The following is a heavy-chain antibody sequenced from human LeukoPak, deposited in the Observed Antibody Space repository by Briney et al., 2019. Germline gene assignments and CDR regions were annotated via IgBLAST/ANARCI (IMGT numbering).Heavy chain of an antibody. CDR2: INPNSGDT. D-gene: IGHD1-26*01. J-gene: IGHJ4*02. Sequence: ASAKVSCKASGYTFTGYYMHWVRQAPGQGLEWMGWINPNSGDTNFAQKFQGRVTMTRDTSISAIYMELSRLRSDDTAVYYCARDGNFDNWGQGTLVTVSS. V-gene: IGHV1-2*02. CDR3: ARDGNFDN. CDR1: GYTFTGYY.